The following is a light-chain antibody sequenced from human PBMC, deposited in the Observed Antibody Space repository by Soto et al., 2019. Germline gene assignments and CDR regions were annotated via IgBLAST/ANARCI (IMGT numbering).Light chain of an antibody. V-gene: IGKV3-20*01. CDR1: QSVSSYY. CDR3: QQCGSSPWT. Sequence: EIVLTQSPGTLSLSPGERATVSCRTSQSVSSYYLAWYQQKPGQAPRRLIYAASSRATGIPDRFSGGGSGTDFTLTISRLEPEDFAVYYCQQCGSSPWTFGQGTKV. CDR2: AAS. J-gene: IGKJ1*01.